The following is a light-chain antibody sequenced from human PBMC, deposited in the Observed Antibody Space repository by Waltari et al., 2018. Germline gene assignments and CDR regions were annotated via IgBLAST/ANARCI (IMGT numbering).Light chain of an antibody. V-gene: IGKV1-27*01. CDR1: QDISTS. Sequence: DIQMTQSPSSLSASVGDRVTITCRASQDISTSLAGYQQKPGKGPKVLIFAISTLQSGVPSRFSGSGSGTDFTLTISSLQPEDVATYYCQKYNSAPWTFGQGTRVEIK. CDR3: QKYNSAPWT. J-gene: IGKJ1*01. CDR2: AIS.